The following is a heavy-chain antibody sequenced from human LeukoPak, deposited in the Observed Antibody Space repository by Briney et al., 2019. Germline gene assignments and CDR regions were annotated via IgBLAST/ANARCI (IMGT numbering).Heavy chain of an antibody. CDR3: ARDGPAQMVDFDY. CDR1: GYTFSGTGWY. V-gene: IGHV1-2*02. CDR2: IYPYTGAT. D-gene: IGHD3-10*01. Sequence: DSVKVSCKASGYTFSGTGWYLYWLRQAHGQGLECMGWIYPYTGATHYAQKFQGRVAMTRDTSISTAYMELSRLRPDDTAVYYCARDGPAQMVDFDYWGQGTLVTVSS. J-gene: IGHJ4*02.